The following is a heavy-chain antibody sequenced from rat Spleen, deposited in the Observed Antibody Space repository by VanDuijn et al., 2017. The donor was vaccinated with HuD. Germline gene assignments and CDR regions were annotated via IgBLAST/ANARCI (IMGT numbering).Heavy chain of an antibody. D-gene: IGHD1-12*02. CDR2: IFYDGGST. CDR3: ARPDYYDGRFAY. Sequence: EVQLVESGGGLVQPGRSLKLSCAAAGFTFSDYNMAWVRQAPKQGLEWVATIFYDGGSTNYRDSVKGRFTISRDNAKSTLYLQMDSLRSEDTATYYCARPDYYDGRFAYWGQGTLVTVSS. V-gene: IGHV5-7*01. J-gene: IGHJ3*01. CDR1: GFTFSDYN.